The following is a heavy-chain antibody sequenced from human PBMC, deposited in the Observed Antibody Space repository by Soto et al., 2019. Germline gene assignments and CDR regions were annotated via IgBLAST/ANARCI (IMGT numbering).Heavy chain of an antibody. J-gene: IGHJ6*02. Sequence: PGGSLRLSCAASGFTFSSYGMHWVRQAPGKGLEWVAVISYDGSNKYYADSVKGRFTISRDNSKNTLYLQMNSLRAEDTAVYYCAKEPIYDSSGYYPSLGYYGMDVWGQGTTVTVSS. CDR3: AKEPIYDSSGYYPSLGYYGMDV. CDR1: GFTFSSYG. V-gene: IGHV3-30*18. CDR2: ISYDGSNK. D-gene: IGHD3-22*01.